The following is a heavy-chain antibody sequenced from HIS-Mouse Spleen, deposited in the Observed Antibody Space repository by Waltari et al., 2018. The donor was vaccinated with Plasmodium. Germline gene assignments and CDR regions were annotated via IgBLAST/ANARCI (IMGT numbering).Heavy chain of an antibody. J-gene: IGHJ1*01. V-gene: IGHV1-2*02. CDR2: SNPNRGGK. CDR3: ARVLGYKAAAGTFVEYFQH. D-gene: IGHD6-13*01. CDR1: GYTFTGYY. Sequence: QVQLVQSGAEVKKPGASVKVSCKASGYTFTGYYMHWVRQAPGKGLEWMGWSNPNRGGKNYGQKFQGRVTMTRDTSISTAYMELSRLRSDDTAVYYCARVLGYKAAAGTFVEYFQHWGQGTLVTVSS.